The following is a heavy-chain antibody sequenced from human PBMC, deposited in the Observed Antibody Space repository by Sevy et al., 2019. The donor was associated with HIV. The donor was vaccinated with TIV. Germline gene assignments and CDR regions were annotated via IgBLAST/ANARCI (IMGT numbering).Heavy chain of an antibody. Sequence: GGSLRLSCVGSGFTFKDDFMTWVRQAPGKGLEWVSSISSRSTFTYYANSVKSRLTISRDNAKNTMFLQMNSVRPEDTAVYYCAKDRDDYASGRRHPNDYYYGMYAWGQGTTVNVSS. CDR3: AKDRDDYASGRRHPNDYYYGMYA. CDR2: ISSRSTFT. CDR1: GFTFKDDF. D-gene: IGHD3-10*01. J-gene: IGHJ6*02. V-gene: IGHV3-21*01.